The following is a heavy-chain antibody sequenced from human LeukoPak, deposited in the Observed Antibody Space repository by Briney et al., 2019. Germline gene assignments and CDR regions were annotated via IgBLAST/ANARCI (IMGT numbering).Heavy chain of an antibody. CDR1: GFTFSSYG. Sequence: GRSLRLSCAASGFTFSSYGMHWVRQAPGKGLEWVAVIWYDGSNKYYADSVKGRFTISRDNSKNTLYLQMNSLRAEDTAVYYCAKDLNYYYMDVRGKGTTVTVSS. V-gene: IGHV3-33*06. J-gene: IGHJ6*03. CDR2: IWYDGSNK. CDR3: AKDLNYYYMDV.